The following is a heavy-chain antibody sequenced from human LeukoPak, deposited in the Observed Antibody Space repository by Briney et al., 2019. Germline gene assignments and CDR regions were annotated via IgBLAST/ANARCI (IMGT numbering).Heavy chain of an antibody. J-gene: IGHJ4*02. D-gene: IGHD6-6*01. CDR1: GFTFSSHW. CDR3: ARDVRRSSIAAPHY. V-gene: IGHV3-30-3*01. CDR2: ISYDGSNK. Sequence: GGSLRLSCAASGFTFSSHWMSWVRQAPGKGLEWVAVISYDGSNKYYADSVKGRFTISRDNSKNTLYLQMNSLRAEDTAVYYCARDVRRSSIAAPHYWGQGTLVTVSS.